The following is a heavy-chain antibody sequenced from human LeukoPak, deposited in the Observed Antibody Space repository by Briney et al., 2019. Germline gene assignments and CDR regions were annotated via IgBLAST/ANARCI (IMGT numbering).Heavy chain of an antibody. V-gene: IGHV1-69*04. J-gene: IGHJ6*02. CDR3: ARVKGGVDYYYYGMDV. CDR1: GGTFSSYA. D-gene: IGHD2-8*01. CDR2: IIPILGIA. Sequence: SVKVSCKASGGTFSSYAISWVRQAPGQGLEWMGRIIPILGIANYAQKFQGRVTITADKSTSTAYMELSSLRSEDTAVYYCARVKGGVDYYYYGMDVWGQGTTVTVSS.